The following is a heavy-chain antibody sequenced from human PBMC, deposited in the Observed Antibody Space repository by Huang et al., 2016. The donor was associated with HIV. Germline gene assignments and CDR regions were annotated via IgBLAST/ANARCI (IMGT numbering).Heavy chain of an antibody. J-gene: IGHJ4*02. V-gene: IGHV4-30-4*08. D-gene: IGHD3-3*01. CDR2: IYYSGSG. CDR3: ARAPATHSVFFY. CDR1: GDSIRSGGYY. Sequence: QVQLQESGPGLVKPSQTLSLTCTVSGDSIRSGGYYWTWIRQSPAKGLAWIGYIYYSGSGDYNPSLKSRVSISIDAFKNRVSLKLKSVTVADTAVYYCARAPATHSVFFYWGQGTLVTVSA.